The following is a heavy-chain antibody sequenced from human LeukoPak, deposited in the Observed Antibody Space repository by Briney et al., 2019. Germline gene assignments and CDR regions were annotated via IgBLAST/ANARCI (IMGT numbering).Heavy chain of an antibody. D-gene: IGHD6-6*01. CDR3: ARDRYSSSSGAHYYYGMDV. V-gene: IGHV3-21*01. Sequence: GGSLRLSCAASGFTFSSYSMSWVRQAPGKGLEWVSSISSSISYIYYADSVKGRFTISRDNAKNSLYLQMNSLRAEDTAVYYCARDRYSSSSGAHYYYGMDVWGQGTTVTVSS. CDR2: ISSSISYI. J-gene: IGHJ6*02. CDR1: GFTFSSYS.